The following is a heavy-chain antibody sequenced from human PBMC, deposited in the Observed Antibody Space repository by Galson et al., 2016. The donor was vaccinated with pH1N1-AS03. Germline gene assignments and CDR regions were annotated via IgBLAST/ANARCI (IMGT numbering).Heavy chain of an antibody. CDR3: AKDRSSWPPGWGSVDS. CDR2: ISVTGGST. V-gene: IGHV3-23*01. D-gene: IGHD6-13*01. CDR1: GFTFSSYG. J-gene: IGHJ4*02. Sequence: LRLSCATSGFTFSSYGMTWVRQAPGKGLEWVSSISVTGGSTYYADSVKGRFTISRDHSKNTLYLQMSSLRAEGTAVYYCAKDRSSWPPGWGSVDSWGQGTLVTVSS.